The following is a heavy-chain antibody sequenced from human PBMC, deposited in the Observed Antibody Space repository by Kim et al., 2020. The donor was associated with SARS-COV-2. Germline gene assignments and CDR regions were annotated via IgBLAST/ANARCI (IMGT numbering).Heavy chain of an antibody. Sequence: GGSLRLSCAASGFTVSSNYMSWVRQAPGKGLEWVSVIYSGGSTYYADSVKGRFTISRDNSKNTLYLQMNSLRAEDTAVYYCARGGLYGDYGVSDAFDIWGQGTMVTVSS. J-gene: IGHJ3*02. D-gene: IGHD4-17*01. V-gene: IGHV3-53*01. CDR2: IYSGGST. CDR1: GFTVSSNY. CDR3: ARGGLYGDYGVSDAFDI.